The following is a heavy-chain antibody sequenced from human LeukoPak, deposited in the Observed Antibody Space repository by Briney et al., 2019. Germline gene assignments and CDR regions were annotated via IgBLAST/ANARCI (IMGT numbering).Heavy chain of an antibody. CDR2: IYNGGST. Sequence: SDTRSLTCTFSGGSISSYYWSWIRQPPVKGLEWIAYIYNGGSTNYNPSLKSRVTTSVDTSKNQFSLKLRSVTAADTAVYYCARVETNTVWAMDYWGQGTLVIVYS. CDR1: GGSISSYY. CDR3: ARVETNTVWAMDY. D-gene: IGHD2-21*02. J-gene: IGHJ4*02. V-gene: IGHV4-59*08.